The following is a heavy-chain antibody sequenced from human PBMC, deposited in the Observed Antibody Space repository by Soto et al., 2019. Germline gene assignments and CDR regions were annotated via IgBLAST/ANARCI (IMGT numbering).Heavy chain of an antibody. CDR3: ARVERGTATTVVDAFDI. Sequence: QVQLQQWGAGLLKPSETLSLTCAVFGGSVNSGNYYWSWIRQPPGKGLEWIGEMSHSGGTHFNPSLKSRVTISVDTPKNQFSLKMGSVTAADTALYYCARVERGTATTVVDAFDIWGPGTMVTVSS. J-gene: IGHJ3*02. V-gene: IGHV4-34*01. CDR1: GGSVNSGNYY. CDR2: MSHSGGT. D-gene: IGHD1-1*01.